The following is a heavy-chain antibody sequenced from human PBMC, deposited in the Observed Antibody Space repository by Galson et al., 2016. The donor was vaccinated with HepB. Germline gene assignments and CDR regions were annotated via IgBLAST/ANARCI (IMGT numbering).Heavy chain of an antibody. CDR3: ARHRALSYFHDS. CDR1: GGAISSSSYS. CDR2: VYYSGDT. J-gene: IGHJ5*01. D-gene: IGHD3-9*01. Sequence: SETLSLTCTVSGGAISSSSYSWDWIRQPPGEGPVWIGSVYYSGDTYSNPSLESRVSISVDTSKKQFSLKLNSVTAADTAVYYCARHRALSYFHDSWGQGILVSVSS. V-gene: IGHV4-39*01.